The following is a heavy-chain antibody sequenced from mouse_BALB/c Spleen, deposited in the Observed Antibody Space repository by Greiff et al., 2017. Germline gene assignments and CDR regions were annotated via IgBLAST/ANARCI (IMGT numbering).Heavy chain of an antibody. V-gene: IGHV5-4*02. CDR2: ISDGGSYT. CDR1: GFTFSDYY. D-gene: IGHD2-14*01. Sequence: EVKLVESGGGLVKPGGSLKLSCAASGFTFSDYYMYWVRQTPEKRLEWVATISDGGSYTYYPDSVKGRFTISRDNAKNNLYLQMSSLKSEDTAMYYCARDRYDVTPAWFAYWGEGTLVTVSA. J-gene: IGHJ3*01. CDR3: ARDRYDVTPAWFAY.